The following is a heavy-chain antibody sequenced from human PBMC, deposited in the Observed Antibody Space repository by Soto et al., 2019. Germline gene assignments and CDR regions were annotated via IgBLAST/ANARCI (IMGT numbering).Heavy chain of an antibody. Sequence: PGGSLRLSCASSGFTFRNAWMNWVRQAPGKGLEWVGRIKSKTDGGTTDYAAPVKGRFTISRDDSKNTLYLQMNSLKTEDTAVYYCTRTDGGGDFWSGYYTPLGYYYYGMDVWGQGTTVTVSS. J-gene: IGHJ6*02. CDR2: IKSKTDGGTT. CDR1: GFTFRNAW. D-gene: IGHD3-3*01. CDR3: TRTDGGGDFWSGYYTPLGYYYYGMDV. V-gene: IGHV3-15*07.